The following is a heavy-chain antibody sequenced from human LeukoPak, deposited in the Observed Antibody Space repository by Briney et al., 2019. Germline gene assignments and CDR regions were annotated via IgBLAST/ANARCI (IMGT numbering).Heavy chain of an antibody. CDR2: MNPNSGNT. J-gene: IGHJ6*02. Sequence: GASVKVSCKASGYTFTSYDINWVRQATGQGPEWMGWMNPNSGNTGYAQKFQGRVTMTRNTSISTAYMELSSLRSEDTAVYYCARIGLPQNYYGMDVWGQGTTVTVSS. CDR1: GYTFTSYD. V-gene: IGHV1-8*01. D-gene: IGHD5-18*01. CDR3: ARIGLPQNYYGMDV.